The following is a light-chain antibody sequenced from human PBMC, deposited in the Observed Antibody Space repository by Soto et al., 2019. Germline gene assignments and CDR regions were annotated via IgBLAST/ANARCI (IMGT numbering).Light chain of an antibody. CDR1: QSVGGY. J-gene: IGKJ4*01. CDR2: VAS. Sequence: EIVLTQSPATLSLSPGERATLSCRASQSVGGYLDWYQQKPGQAPRLLIYVASNRANGIPARFSGRGSGTDFPLTISSLEPEDLAVYYCHQRSNWPPLTFGGGTKVEIK. CDR3: HQRSNWPPLT. V-gene: IGKV3-11*01.